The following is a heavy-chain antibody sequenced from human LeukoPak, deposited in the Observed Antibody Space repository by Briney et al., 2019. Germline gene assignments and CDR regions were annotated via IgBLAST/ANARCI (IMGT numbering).Heavy chain of an antibody. CDR3: ARSGRSYYSDY. V-gene: IGHV4-59*01. J-gene: IGHJ4*02. CDR1: GGSISSYY. Sequence: SETLSLTCTVSGGSISSYYWSWIRQPPGKGLEWIGYIYYSGSTNYNPSLKSRVTISVDTSKNQFSLKLSSVTAADTAVYYCARSGRSYYSDYWGQGTLVTVSS. D-gene: IGHD1-26*01. CDR2: IYYSGST.